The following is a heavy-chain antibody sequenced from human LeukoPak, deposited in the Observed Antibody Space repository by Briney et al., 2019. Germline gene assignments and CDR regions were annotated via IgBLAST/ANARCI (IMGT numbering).Heavy chain of an antibody. CDR1: GFNFSSYA. V-gene: IGHV3-30*09. CDR3: VSPTADYPFLYYFDS. CDR2: ISSDGNSK. D-gene: IGHD5-12*01. J-gene: IGHJ4*02. Sequence: GGSLRLSCAASGFNFSSYAMHWVRQAPGKGLEWVAVISSDGNSKNFALSVKGRFAISRDNSKNTLFLQMNNLRSEDTALYYCVSPTADYPFLYYFDSWGQGTLVTVSS.